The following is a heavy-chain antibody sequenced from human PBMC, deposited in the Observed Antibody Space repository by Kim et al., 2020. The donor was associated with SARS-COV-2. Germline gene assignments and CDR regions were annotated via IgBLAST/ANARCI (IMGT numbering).Heavy chain of an antibody. CDR2: ISSSSSYI. V-gene: IGHV3-21*01. J-gene: IGHJ4*02. CDR1: GFTFSSYS. Sequence: GGSLRLSCAASGFTFSSYSMNWVRQAPGKGLEWVSSISSSSSYIYYADSVKGRFTISRDNAKNSLYLQMNSLRAEDTAVYYCASPARDYYGSGSYYRFDYWGQGTLVTVSS. D-gene: IGHD3-10*01. CDR3: ASPARDYYGSGSYYRFDY.